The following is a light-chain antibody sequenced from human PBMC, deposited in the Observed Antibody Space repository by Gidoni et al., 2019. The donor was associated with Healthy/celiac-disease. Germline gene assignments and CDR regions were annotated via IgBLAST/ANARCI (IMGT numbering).Light chain of an antibody. CDR3: SSYTSSSTFYV. CDR1: SSDVGGYNY. V-gene: IGLV2-14*01. J-gene: IGLJ1*01. CDR2: EVS. Sequence: QSALTQPAPVSGSPGPSINISCTGTSSDVGGYNYVSWYQQHPDKAPKLMIYEVSNRPSGVSKRFSGSKSGNTASLTISGLQAEDEADYYCSSYTSSSTFYVFGTGTKVTVL.